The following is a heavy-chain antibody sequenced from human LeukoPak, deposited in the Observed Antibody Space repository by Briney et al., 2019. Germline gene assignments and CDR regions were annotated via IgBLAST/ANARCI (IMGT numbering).Heavy chain of an antibody. V-gene: IGHV4-59*08. CDR3: TKLSDCGDDCYDRPHWFDP. J-gene: IGHJ5*02. CDR1: GGSMTSYY. CDR2: VHSSGGT. Sequence: SETLSLTCTVSGGSMTSYYWAWIRQPPGKRLEWIGYVHSSGGTKYNPSLKSRVTVSIDVSRNQFSLNVRSVTAADTATYYCTKLSDCGDDCYDRPHWFDPWGQGRLVTVSS. D-gene: IGHD2-21*02.